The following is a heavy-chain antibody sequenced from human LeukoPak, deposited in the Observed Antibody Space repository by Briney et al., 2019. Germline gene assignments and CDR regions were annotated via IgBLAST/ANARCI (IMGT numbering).Heavy chain of an antibody. V-gene: IGHV3-74*01. CDR2: INSDGSST. J-gene: IGHJ4*02. Sequence: GGSLRLSCEGSGLTLSSHWMHWVRQAPGKGLVWVSRINSDGSSTSYADSVKGRFTISRDNAKNTLYLQMNSLRAEDTAVYYCARGDYGDYSTPFDYWGQGTLVTVSS. CDR3: ARGDYGDYSTPFDY. D-gene: IGHD4-17*01. CDR1: GLTLSSHW.